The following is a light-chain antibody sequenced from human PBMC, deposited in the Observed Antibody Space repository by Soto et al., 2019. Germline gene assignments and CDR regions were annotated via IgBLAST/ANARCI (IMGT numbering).Light chain of an antibody. J-gene: IGKJ1*01. Sequence: IVLTQSPATLSVSPGERVTLSCRASQSVDINLAWYQQKPGQAPRLLIYGASTRATDMSGTFSGRGSGTEFTLTISNVRPEDFAVYYCQQYRSWLRTFGQGTKVDIX. CDR3: QQYRSWLRT. V-gene: IGKV3-15*01. CDR1: QSVDIN. CDR2: GAS.